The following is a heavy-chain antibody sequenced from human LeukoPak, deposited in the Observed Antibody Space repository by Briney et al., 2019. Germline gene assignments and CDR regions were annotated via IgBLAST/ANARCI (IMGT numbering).Heavy chain of an antibody. CDR2: IYHSGST. CDR1: GGSISSSNW. D-gene: IGHD3-3*02. J-gene: IGHJ4*02. CDR3: ARINGGI. Sequence: SETLSLTCAVSGGSISSSNWWSWVRQPPGKGLEWIGEIYHSGSTHYNPSLKSRVTVSRNTSKNQFSLKLSSVTAADTAVYYCARINGGIWGQGILVTVSS. V-gene: IGHV4-4*02.